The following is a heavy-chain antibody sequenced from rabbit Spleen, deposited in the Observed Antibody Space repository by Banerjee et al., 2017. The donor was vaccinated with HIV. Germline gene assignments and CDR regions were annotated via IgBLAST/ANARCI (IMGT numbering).Heavy chain of an antibody. CDR3: ARGGGL. J-gene: IGHJ4*01. V-gene: IGHV1S7*01. CDR2: IDPVFGSA. Sequence: QLKESGGGLVQPGGSLKLSCKASGFDFSSYYMSWVRQAPGKGLEWIGYIDPVFGSAYYASWVNGRFSISRENTQNTVSLQLNSLTAADTATYFCARGGGLWGQGTRSPS. CDR1: GFDFSSYY.